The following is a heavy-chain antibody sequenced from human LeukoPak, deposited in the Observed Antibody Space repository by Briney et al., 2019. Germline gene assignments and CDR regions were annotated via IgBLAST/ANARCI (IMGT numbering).Heavy chain of an antibody. J-gene: IGHJ6*03. CDR3: TRDPHIVVAGGYYYYMDV. D-gene: IGHD2-21*01. CDR1: GFTFSSYW. V-gene: IGHV3-7*01. CDR2: INQDGSEK. Sequence: GGSLRLSCTASGFTFSSYWMSWVRQAPGKGLEWVANINQDGSEKYNVDSVKGRFTISRDNAKNSLYLQMNSLRAEDTAVYYCTRDPHIVVAGGYYYYMDVWGKGTTVTVSS.